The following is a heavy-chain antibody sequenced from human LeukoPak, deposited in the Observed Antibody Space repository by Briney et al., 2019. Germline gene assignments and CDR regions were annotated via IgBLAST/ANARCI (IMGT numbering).Heavy chain of an antibody. CDR3: ATIKRGDIFGFFDF. CDR2: LRDTGGT. CDR1: GGSISSHY. V-gene: IGHV4-59*11. D-gene: IGHD5-18*01. J-gene: IGHJ4*02. Sequence: SETLSLTCTVSGGSISSHYWGWIRQPPGKGLEWIAYLRDTGGTKANPSLESRVALSADTSKNQFSLRLTSVTAADTAIYYCATIKRGDIFGFFDFWGQGIVDSV.